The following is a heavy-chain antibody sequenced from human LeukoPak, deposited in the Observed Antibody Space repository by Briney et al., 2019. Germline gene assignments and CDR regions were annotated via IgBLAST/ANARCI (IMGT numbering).Heavy chain of an antibody. V-gene: IGHV3-15*01. CDR3: TNIVVVPAAMWIDY. D-gene: IGHD2-2*01. J-gene: IGHJ4*02. Sequence: FRRAPGHEMKWVGRIKSKTDGGTADYAAPVKGRFTISRDDSKNTLYLQMNSLKTEDTAVYYCTNIVVVPAAMWIDYWGQGTLVTVS. CDR2: IKSKTDGGTA.